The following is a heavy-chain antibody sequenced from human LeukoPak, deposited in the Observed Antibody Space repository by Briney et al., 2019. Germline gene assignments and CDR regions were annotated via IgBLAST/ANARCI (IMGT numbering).Heavy chain of an antibody. V-gene: IGHV4-39*02. CDR3: AKLLPYCSGGICYLWEYFDS. D-gene: IGHD2-15*01. Sequence: KTSETLSLTCSVSGGSISSSTYSWGWIRQPPGKGLEWIGGVYYTGDTYYGPSLRSRVTISVDTSKNHFSLNLTSLTAADTAVYYCAKLLPYCSGGICYLWEYFDSWGQETLVSVSS. CDR2: VYYTGDT. J-gene: IGHJ4*02. CDR1: GGSISSSTYS.